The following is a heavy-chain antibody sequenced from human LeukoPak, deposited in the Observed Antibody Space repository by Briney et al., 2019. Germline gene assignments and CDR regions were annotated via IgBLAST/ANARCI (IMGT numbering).Heavy chain of an antibody. CDR2: MYYTGTT. J-gene: IGHJ4*02. Sequence: SETLSLTCTVSGGSISSSSYYWGWIRQPPGKGLEWMGSMYYTGTTYYNPSLKSRVAISTDTSKNHFSLKLSSVTAADTALYYCARGIRTAVAGKPRYYLDSWGRGALVTVSS. D-gene: IGHD6-19*01. V-gene: IGHV4-39*07. CDR1: GGSISSSSYY. CDR3: ARGIRTAVAGKPRYYLDS.